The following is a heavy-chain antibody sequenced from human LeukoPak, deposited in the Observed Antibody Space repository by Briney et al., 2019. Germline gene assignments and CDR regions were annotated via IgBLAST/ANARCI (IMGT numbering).Heavy chain of an antibody. CDR1: GFTFSDYY. J-gene: IGHJ4*02. Sequence: GGSLRLSCAGSGFTFSDYYMSWIRQAPGKGLGWVSDLSSRGDIISYADSVKGRFTISRDNAKNSLYLQINSLRAEDTAVYYCARETVAGTFDYWGQGTLVTVSS. D-gene: IGHD6-19*01. V-gene: IGHV3-11*01. CDR3: ARETVAGTFDY. CDR2: LSSRGDII.